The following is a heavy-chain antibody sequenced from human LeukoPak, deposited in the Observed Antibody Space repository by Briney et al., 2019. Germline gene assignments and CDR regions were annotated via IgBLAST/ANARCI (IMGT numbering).Heavy chain of an antibody. J-gene: IGHJ5*02. CDR3: ARVVRDVVGHNWFDP. D-gene: IGHD3-10*01. CDR2: IIPIFGTA. CDR1: GGTFSSYA. Sequence: SVKVSCKASGGTFSSYAISWVRQAPGQGLEWMGGIIPIFGTANYAQKFQGRVTITADESTSTAYMELSSLRSEDTAVYYCARVVRDVVGHNWFDPWGQGTLVTVSS. V-gene: IGHV1-69*13.